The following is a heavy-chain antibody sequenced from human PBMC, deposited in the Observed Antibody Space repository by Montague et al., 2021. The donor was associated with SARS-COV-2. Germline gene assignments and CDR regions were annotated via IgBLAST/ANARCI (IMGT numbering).Heavy chain of an antibody. Sequence: SETRSLTCTVSGVVVLRRRSEEHTFELQSHNELVCRGLLEKKESTYYKPSLKSRVTISVDTSKNQFSLKLSSVTAADTAVYYCAGRVVVPAAIGHWYFDLWGRGTLVTVSS. CDR2: LEKKEST. CDR3: AGRVVVPAAIGHWYFDL. CDR1: GVVVLRRRSE. D-gene: IGHD2-2*02. J-gene: IGHJ2*01. V-gene: IGHV4-39*01.